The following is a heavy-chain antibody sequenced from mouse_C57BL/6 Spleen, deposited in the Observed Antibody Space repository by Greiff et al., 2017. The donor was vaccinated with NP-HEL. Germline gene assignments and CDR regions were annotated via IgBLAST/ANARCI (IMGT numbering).Heavy chain of an antibody. J-gene: IGHJ2*01. CDR3: ARRCGSKLGRYYFDY. Sequence: QVQLQQSGAELVKPGASVKMSCKASGYTFTTYPIEWMKQNHGKSLEWIGNFHPYNDDTKYNEKFKGKATLTVEKSSSTVYLELSRLTSDDTAVYFCARRCGSKLGRYYFDYWGQGPTLTVSS. V-gene: IGHV1-47*01. CDR2: FHPYNDDT. CDR1: GYTFTTYP. D-gene: IGHD1-1*01.